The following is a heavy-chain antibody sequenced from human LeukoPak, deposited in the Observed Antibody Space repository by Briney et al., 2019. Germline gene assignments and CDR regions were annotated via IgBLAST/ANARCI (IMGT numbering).Heavy chain of an antibody. CDR3: ASLIVVVTAIIH. J-gene: IGHJ4*02. CDR2: IQISGST. CDR1: GGSISSYY. Sequence: SETLSLTCTVSGGSISSYYCSWIRQPAGKGLEWIGRIQISGSTNYNPSLKSRVTMSVDTSKNQFSLKLSSVTAEDTAVYYCASLIVVVTAIIHWGQGTLVTVSS. V-gene: IGHV4-4*07. D-gene: IGHD2-21*02.